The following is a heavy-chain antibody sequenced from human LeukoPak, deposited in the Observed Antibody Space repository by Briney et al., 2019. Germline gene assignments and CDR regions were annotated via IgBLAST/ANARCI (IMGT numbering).Heavy chain of an antibody. CDR2: IKQDGSEK. CDR3: ARVIVVVPAAPGHDAFDI. CDR1: GFTFSSYW. D-gene: IGHD2-2*01. Sequence: TGGSLRLSCAASGFTFSSYWMSWVRQAPGKGLEWVANIKQDGSEKYYVDSVKGRFTISRDNAKNSLYLQMNSLRAEDTAVYYCARVIVVVPAAPGHDAFDIWGQGTMVTVSS. V-gene: IGHV3-7*01. J-gene: IGHJ3*02.